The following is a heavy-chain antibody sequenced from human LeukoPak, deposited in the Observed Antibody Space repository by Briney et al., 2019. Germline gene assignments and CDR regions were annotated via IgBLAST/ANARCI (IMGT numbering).Heavy chain of an antibody. CDR3: ARTSGYSYGRYFDY. J-gene: IGHJ4*02. CDR2: INPNSGGT. V-gene: IGHV1-2*02. CDR1: GYTFTGYY. D-gene: IGHD5-18*01. Sequence: GASVKVSCKASGYTFTGYYMHWVRQAPGQALEWMGWINPNSGGTNYAQKLQGRVTMTTDTSTSTAYMELRSLRSDDTAVYYCARTSGYSYGRYFDYWGQGTLVTVSS.